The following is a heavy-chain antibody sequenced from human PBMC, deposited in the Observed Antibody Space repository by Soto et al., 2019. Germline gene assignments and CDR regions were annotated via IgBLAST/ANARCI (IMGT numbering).Heavy chain of an antibody. CDR2: INPNSGGT. D-gene: IGHD2-2*01. Sequence: ASVKVSCKASGYTFTGYYMHWVRQAPGQGLEWMGWINPNSGGTNYAQKFQGWVTMTRDTSISTAYMELSRLRSDDTAVYYCARGFVVVQAAMRAYNWFDPWGQGTLVTVSS. J-gene: IGHJ5*02. V-gene: IGHV1-2*04. CDR3: ARGFVVVQAAMRAYNWFDP. CDR1: GYTFTGYY.